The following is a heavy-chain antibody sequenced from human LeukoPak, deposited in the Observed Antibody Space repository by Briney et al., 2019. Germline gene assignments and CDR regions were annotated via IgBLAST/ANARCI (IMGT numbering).Heavy chain of an antibody. CDR3: ARDRLRGYYYYGMDV. J-gene: IGHJ6*02. CDR2: INPNSGVT. Sequence: ASVKVSCKASGYTFTGYYMQWVRQAPGQGLEWMGWINPNSGVTNYAQKLQGKVTMTTDTSTSTAYMELRSLRSDDTAVYYCARDRLRGYYYYGMDVWGQGTTVTVSS. CDR1: GYTFTGYY. D-gene: IGHD4-17*01. V-gene: IGHV1-2*02.